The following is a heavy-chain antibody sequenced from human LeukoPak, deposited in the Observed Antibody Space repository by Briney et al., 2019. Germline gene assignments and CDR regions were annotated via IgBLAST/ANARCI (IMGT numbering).Heavy chain of an antibody. CDR1: GFTFSSYG. J-gene: IGHJ4*02. D-gene: IGHD2-2*01. V-gene: IGHV3-30*02. CDR3: AKGRHIVVVSAAPFDY. CDR2: IQFDGSNK. Sequence: GGSLRLSCAPSGFTFSSYGMHWVRQAPGKGLEWVAFIQFDGSNKYYADSVKGRFTISRDNSKNTLYLQMNSLRVEDTAVYYCAKGRHIVVVSAAPFDYWGQGTLVTVSS.